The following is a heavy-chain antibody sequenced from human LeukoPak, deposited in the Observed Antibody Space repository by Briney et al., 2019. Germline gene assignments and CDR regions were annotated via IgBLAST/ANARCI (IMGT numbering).Heavy chain of an antibody. Sequence: GGSLRLSCAASGFTFSRYWMHWVRQAPGKGLVWVSRINSDGSSTSYADSVKGRFTISRDNARNTLYLQMNSLTAEDTAVYYCANTLHTYCDGDCLGYWGQGTLVTVSS. CDR1: GFTFSRYW. CDR3: ANTLHTYCDGDCLGY. J-gene: IGHJ4*02. CDR2: INSDGSST. V-gene: IGHV3-74*01. D-gene: IGHD2-21*02.